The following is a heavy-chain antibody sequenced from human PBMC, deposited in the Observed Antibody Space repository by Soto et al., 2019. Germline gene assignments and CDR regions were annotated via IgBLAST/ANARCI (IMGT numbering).Heavy chain of an antibody. Sequence: QVHLVQSGAEVKEPGASVKLPCQTSGNTLSNHYMHWVRQAPGQGLEWLGFISHIGGSTAYAQKFQGRVDMTRDTSTRTIYMELNSLITEDTAIYYCIIDRGALDQWGQGTLVTVSS. J-gene: IGHJ1*01. CDR3: IIDRGALDQ. CDR1: GNTLSNHY. V-gene: IGHV1-46*03. D-gene: IGHD3-3*01. CDR2: ISHIGGST.